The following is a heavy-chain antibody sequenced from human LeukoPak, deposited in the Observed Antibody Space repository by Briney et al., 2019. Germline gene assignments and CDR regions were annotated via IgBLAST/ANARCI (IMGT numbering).Heavy chain of an antibody. CDR3: ARDGTAAGLYFDL. V-gene: IGHV3-33*01. CDR1: GFTFSSYG. Sequence: GGSLRLSCAASGFTFSSYGMHWVRQAPGKGLEWVAVIWYDGSNKYYADSVKGRFTISRDNTKNSLSLQLNGLRAEDTAVYYCARDGTAAGLYFDLWGQGTLVTVSS. D-gene: IGHD6-13*01. J-gene: IGHJ4*01. CDR2: IWYDGSNK.